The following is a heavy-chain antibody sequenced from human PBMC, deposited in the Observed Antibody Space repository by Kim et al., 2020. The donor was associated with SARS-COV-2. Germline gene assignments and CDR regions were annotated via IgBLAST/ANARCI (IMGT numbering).Heavy chain of an antibody. V-gene: IGHV3-33*01. CDR2: K. CDR3: TREKDYGGNLDY. J-gene: IGHJ4*02. D-gene: IGHD4-17*01. Sequence: KYYADSPKDRFTISTDNSKNTLYVQMNSLRAEDTAVYYCTREKDYGGNLDYWGQGTLVTVSS.